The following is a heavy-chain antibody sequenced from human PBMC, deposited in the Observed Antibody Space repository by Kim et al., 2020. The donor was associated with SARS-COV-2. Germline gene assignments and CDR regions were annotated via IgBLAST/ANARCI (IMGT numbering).Heavy chain of an antibody. V-gene: IGHV3-9*01. Sequence: ADSVKGRFTISRDDAKNSLYLQMNSLRAEDTALYYCAKVLNYGSGSQTTSWGQGTLVTVSS. J-gene: IGHJ5*02. D-gene: IGHD3-10*01. CDR3: AKVLNYGSGSQTTS.